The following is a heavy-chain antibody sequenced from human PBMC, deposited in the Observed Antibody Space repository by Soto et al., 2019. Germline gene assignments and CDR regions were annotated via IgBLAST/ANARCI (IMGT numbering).Heavy chain of an antibody. CDR1: GGSISSYY. CDR3: ARVKLERRSRWFDP. Sequence: SETLSLTCTVSGGSISSYYWSWIRQPPGKGLEWIGYIYYSGSTNYNPSLKSRVTISVDTSKNQFSLKLSSVTAADTAVYYCARVKLERRSRWFDPWGQGTRVTVS. V-gene: IGHV4-59*01. J-gene: IGHJ5*02. D-gene: IGHD1-1*01. CDR2: IYYSGST.